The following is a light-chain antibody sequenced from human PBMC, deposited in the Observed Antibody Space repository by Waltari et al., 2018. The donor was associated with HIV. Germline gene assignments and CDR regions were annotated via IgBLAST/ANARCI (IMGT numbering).Light chain of an antibody. J-gene: IGLJ3*02. CDR3: ASFTGDDNTVM. Sequence: AVTQPASVSGLPGQSTTISCTGDDTDFSLYKFVSWYQQHSGKPPRLILYAVDSRASGVSDRFAGSMSGNTASLTISGLRAEDEGHYYCASFTGDDNTVMFGGGTEVTVL. CDR1: DTDFSLYKF. CDR2: AVD. V-gene: IGLV2-14*03.